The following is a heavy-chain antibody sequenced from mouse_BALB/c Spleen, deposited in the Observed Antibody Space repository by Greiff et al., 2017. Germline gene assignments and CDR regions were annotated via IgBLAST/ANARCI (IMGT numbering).Heavy chain of an antibody. Sequence: EVKLVESGGGLVQPGGSRKLSCAASGFTFSSFGMHWVRQAPEKGLEWVAYISSGSSTIYYADTVKGRFTISRDNPKNTLFLQMTSLRSEDTAMYYCARQGGAYWGQGTLVTVSA. V-gene: IGHV5-17*02. CDR2: ISSGSSTI. CDR3: ARQGGAY. CDR1: GFTFSSFG. J-gene: IGHJ3*01.